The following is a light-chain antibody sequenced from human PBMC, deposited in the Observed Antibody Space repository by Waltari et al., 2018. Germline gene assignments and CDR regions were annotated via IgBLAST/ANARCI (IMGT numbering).Light chain of an antibody. CDR3: QQYGSSPIT. J-gene: IGKJ5*01. CDR2: GAS. V-gene: IGKV3-20*01. Sequence: EIVLTQSPGTLSLSPGERATLPCRASESVISSYLAWYQQKPGQAPRLLIDGASSRATGIPDMFSGSGSGTDFRLTISRLEPEDFAVYYCQQYGSSPITFGQGTRLETK. CDR1: ESVISSY.